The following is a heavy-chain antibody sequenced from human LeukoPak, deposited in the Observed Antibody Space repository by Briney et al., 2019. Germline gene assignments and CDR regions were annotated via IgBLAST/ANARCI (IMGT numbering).Heavy chain of an antibody. CDR2: ISYDGSNE. D-gene: IGHD6-19*01. Sequence: PGGSLRLSCAASGFTFSSYAMHWVRQAPGKGLEWVAVISYDGSNEYYADSVKGRFTISRDNSKNTLYLQMNSLRAEDTAVYYCARDLGAVAGTLGYYYYYGMDVWGQGTTVTVSS. V-gene: IGHV3-30-3*01. CDR1: GFTFSSYA. J-gene: IGHJ6*02. CDR3: ARDLGAVAGTLGYYYYYGMDV.